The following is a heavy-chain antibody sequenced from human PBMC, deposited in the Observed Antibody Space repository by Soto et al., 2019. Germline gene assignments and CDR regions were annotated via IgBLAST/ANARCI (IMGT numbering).Heavy chain of an antibody. V-gene: IGHV4-4*07. J-gene: IGHJ4*02. CDR1: GGSISSYY. Sequence: PSETLSLTCTVSGGSISSYYWSWIRQPAGKGLEWIGRIYTSGSTNYNPSLKSRVTMSVDTSKNQFSLKLSSVTAADPAVYYCARDYYDSSGLSFDYWRPGTMVTVSS. CDR3: ARDYYDSSGLSFDY. CDR2: IYTSGST. D-gene: IGHD3-22*01.